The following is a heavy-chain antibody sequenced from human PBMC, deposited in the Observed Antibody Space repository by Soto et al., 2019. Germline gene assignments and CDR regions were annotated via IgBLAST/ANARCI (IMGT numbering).Heavy chain of an antibody. D-gene: IGHD6-13*01. Sequence: ASVKVSCKASGYTFTSYGISWVRQAPGQGLEWMGWISAYNGNTNYAQKLQGRVTMTTDTSTSTAYMELRSLGSDDTAVYYCAREDIAAAGPYYYYGMDVWGQGTTVTVSS. CDR3: AREDIAAAGPYYYYGMDV. CDR2: ISAYNGNT. V-gene: IGHV1-18*01. J-gene: IGHJ6*02. CDR1: GYTFTSYG.